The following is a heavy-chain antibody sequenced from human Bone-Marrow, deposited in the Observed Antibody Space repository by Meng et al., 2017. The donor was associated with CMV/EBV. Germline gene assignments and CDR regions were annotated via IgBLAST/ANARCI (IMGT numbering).Heavy chain of an antibody. CDR2: ISSSGSTI. CDR1: GFTFSSYA. V-gene: IGHV3-48*03. Sequence: LSLTCAASGFTFSSYAMNWVRQAPGKGLEWVSYISSSGSTIYYADSVKGRFTISRDNAKNSLYLQMNSLRAEDTAVYYCARAHKYSSSLPVDYWGQGTLVTVSS. CDR3: ARAHKYSSSLPVDY. J-gene: IGHJ4*02. D-gene: IGHD6-19*01.